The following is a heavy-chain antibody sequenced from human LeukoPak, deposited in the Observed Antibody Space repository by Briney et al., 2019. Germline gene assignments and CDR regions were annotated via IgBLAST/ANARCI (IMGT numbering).Heavy chain of an antibody. Sequence: GGSLRLSCAASGFTFSNYAMSWVRQAPGKGLEWVSGISGSGGSTYYADSVKGHFTISRDNSKNTLHLQMNSLRAEDTAIYYCAGDRATSYFDYWGQGALVTISS. CDR3: AGDRATSYFDY. V-gene: IGHV3-23*01. CDR1: GFTFSNYA. J-gene: IGHJ4*02. CDR2: ISGSGGST. D-gene: IGHD1-26*01.